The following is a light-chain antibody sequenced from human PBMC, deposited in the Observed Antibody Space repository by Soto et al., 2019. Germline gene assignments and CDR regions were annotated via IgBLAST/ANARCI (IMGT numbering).Light chain of an antibody. CDR3: LQYNSPPLT. CDR2: GAS. Sequence: DIQMTQSPSSLSASVGDRVTITCRASQVIRYALGWYQQKPGTAPKRLIYGASILQNGVPSRFGGSGSGTEFALTISSLQPEDFATYYCLQYNSPPLTFGQGTKVDIK. CDR1: QVIRYA. J-gene: IGKJ1*01. V-gene: IGKV1-17*01.